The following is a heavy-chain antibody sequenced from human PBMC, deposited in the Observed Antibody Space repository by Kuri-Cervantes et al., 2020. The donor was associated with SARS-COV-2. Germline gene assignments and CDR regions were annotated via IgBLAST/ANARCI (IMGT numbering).Heavy chain of an antibody. CDR2: IRSKAYGGTT. CDR1: GFTFGDYA. V-gene: IGHV3-49*04. D-gene: IGHD2-15*01. CDR3: TREGYCSGGSCYLTPDAFDI. J-gene: IGHJ3*02. Sequence: GESLKISCTASGFTFGDYAMSWVRQAPGKGLEWVGFIRSKAYGGTTEYAASVKGRFTISRDDSKSIAYLQMNSLKTEDTAVYYCTREGYCSGGSCYLTPDAFDIWGQGTMVTVSS.